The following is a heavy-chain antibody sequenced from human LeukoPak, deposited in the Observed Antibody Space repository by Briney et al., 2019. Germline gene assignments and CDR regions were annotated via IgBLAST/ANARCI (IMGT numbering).Heavy chain of an antibody. D-gene: IGHD3-9*01. CDR1: EITFSDNY. CDR3: ANSISLTQ. J-gene: IGHJ4*02. CDR2: ISGGGSTK. V-gene: IGHV3-11*01. Sequence: GGSLRLSCAASEITFSDNYISWIRQAPGKGLEWISCISGGGSTKSYADSVKGRFTISRDNARKSLFLQMNSLRAEDTAVYYCANSISLTQWGRGTLVTVSS.